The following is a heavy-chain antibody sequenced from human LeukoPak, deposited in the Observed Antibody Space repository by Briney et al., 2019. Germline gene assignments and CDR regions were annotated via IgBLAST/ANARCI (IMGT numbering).Heavy chain of an antibody. CDR3: AKDRLPRGAPGRGEHHNWFDP. Sequence: GGSLRLSCAASGLTFSDYAMSWVRQARGKGLEWVSSICGDGVGTYYADSVKGRFIISRDNSKSTAFLQMNSLTAEDTAVYFCAKDRLPRGAPGRGEHHNWFDPWGQGTLVTVSS. V-gene: IGHV3-23*01. CDR1: GLTFSDYA. D-gene: IGHD6-13*01. CDR2: ICGDGVGT. J-gene: IGHJ5*02.